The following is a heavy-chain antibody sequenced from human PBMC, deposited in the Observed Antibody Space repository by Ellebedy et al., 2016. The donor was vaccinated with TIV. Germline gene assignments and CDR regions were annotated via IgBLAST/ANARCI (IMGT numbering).Heavy chain of an antibody. CDR3: ATYYGDYRPFRS. J-gene: IGHJ5*02. V-gene: IGHV5-10-1*01. CDR1: GYIFTNYW. Sequence: GGSLRLSCQSSGYIFTNYWIGWVRQMPGKGLEWMGRIDPSDSYAKYSPSFQGLVTISLDRSITTAYLQWSSLKASDTAMYYCATYYGDYRPFRSWGQGTLVSVSS. D-gene: IGHD4-17*01. CDR2: IDPSDSYA.